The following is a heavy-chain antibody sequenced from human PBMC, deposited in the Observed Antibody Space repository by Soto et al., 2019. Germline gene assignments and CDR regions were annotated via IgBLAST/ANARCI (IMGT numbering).Heavy chain of an antibody. CDR1: GYIFTNYA. D-gene: IGHD6-19*01. J-gene: IGHJ4*02. CDR3: ARVLSSGWPRDYFDY. CDR2: INAGNGYT. V-gene: IGHV1-3*01. Sequence: QVQLVQSGAEVKKPGASVMVSCKASGYIFTNYAMHWVLQAPGQRLDWMGWINAGNGYTKYSQKFQGSVTITRGTSASTAYMELNSLRSEATAVYYCARVLSSGWPRDYFDYWGQGTLVTVSS.